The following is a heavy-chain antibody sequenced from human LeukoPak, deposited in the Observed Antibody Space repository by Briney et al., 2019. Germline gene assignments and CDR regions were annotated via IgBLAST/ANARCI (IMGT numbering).Heavy chain of an antibody. J-gene: IGHJ4*02. Sequence: SETLSLTCTVSGGSISSSSYYWGWIRQPPGKGLEWIGSIYYSGSTYYNPSLKSRVTMSVDTSKNPFSLKLNSVTAADTAVYYCARVKLSHGYSYGYNPYYFDYWGQGTLVTVSS. V-gene: IGHV4-39*07. CDR2: IYYSGST. D-gene: IGHD5-18*01. CDR1: GGSISSSSYY. CDR3: ARVKLSHGYSYGYNPYYFDY.